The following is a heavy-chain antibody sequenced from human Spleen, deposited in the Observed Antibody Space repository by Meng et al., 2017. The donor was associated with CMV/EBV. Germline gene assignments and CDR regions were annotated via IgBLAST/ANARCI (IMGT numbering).Heavy chain of an antibody. D-gene: IGHD1-26*01. CDR1: GFTFSSDW. V-gene: IGHV3-74*01. J-gene: IGHJ2*01. CDR2: INSDGSST. Sequence: ASGFTFSSDWMNWVRQAPGKGLVWVSRINSDGSSTSYADSVKGRFTISRDNAKNTLYLQMNSLRAEDTAVYYCARKYGAWDWYFDLWGRGTLVTVSS. CDR3: ARKYGAWDWYFDL.